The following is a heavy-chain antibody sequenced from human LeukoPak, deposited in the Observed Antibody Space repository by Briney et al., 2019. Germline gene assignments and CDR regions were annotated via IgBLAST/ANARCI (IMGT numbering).Heavy chain of an antibody. V-gene: IGHV3-23*01. CDR3: ARESQIYYDSSGDPDYFDY. D-gene: IGHD3-22*01. J-gene: IGHJ4*02. CDR1: GFTFSSYA. Sequence: PGGSLRLSCAASGFTFSSYAMSWVRQAPGKGLEWVSAISGSGGSTYYADSVKGRFTISRDNSKNTLYLQMNSLRAEDTAVYYCARESQIYYDSSGDPDYFDYWGQGTLVTVSS. CDR2: ISGSGGST.